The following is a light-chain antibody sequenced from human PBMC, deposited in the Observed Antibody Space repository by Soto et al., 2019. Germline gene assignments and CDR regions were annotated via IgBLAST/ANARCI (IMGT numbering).Light chain of an antibody. V-gene: IGKV1-39*01. CDR3: HQSYSTPYS. CDR1: RSIGNY. CDR2: LTS. J-gene: IGKJ2*01. Sequence: DIQMTQSPSSLSASIGDRVTITCRASRSIGNYLNWYQQKPESAPKLLIYLTSSLQSGVPSRFSGSGSGTDFTLTSSSLQPEDFAAYYCHQSYSTPYSFGQGTKLEIK.